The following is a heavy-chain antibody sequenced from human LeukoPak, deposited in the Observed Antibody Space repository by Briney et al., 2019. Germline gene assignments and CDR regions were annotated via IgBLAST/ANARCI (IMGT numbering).Heavy chain of an antibody. D-gene: IGHD3-10*01. V-gene: IGHV4-34*01. Sequence: SETLSLTCAVYGGSFSGYYWNWIRQPPGKGLEWIGEINHSGSTNYNPSLKSRVTTSVHTSKNQFSLKLSSVTAADTAVYYCGEITMVRGVILWGQGTLVTVSS. CDR1: GGSFSGYY. CDR2: INHSGST. CDR3: GEITMVRGVIL. J-gene: IGHJ4*02.